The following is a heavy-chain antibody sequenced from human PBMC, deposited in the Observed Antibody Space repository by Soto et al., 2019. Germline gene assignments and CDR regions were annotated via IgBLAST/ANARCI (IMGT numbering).Heavy chain of an antibody. V-gene: IGHV1-2*02. CDR3: ARDVMEFFGVAPFYYYGMDV. CDR2: INPNSGGT. D-gene: IGHD3-3*01. Sequence: GASVRVSCKASGYTFTGYYMHWVRQAPGQGLEWMGWINPNSGGTNYAQKFQGRVTMTRDTSISTAYMELSRLRSDDTAVYYCARDVMEFFGVAPFYYYGMDVWGQGTTVTVSS. J-gene: IGHJ6*02. CDR1: GYTFTGYY.